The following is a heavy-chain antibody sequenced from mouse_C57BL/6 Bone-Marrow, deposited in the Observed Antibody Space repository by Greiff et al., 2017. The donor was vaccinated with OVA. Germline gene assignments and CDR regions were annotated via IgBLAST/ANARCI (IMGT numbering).Heavy chain of an antibody. CDR1: GFTFSSYG. J-gene: IGHJ2*01. CDR3: ARGGYGSTPYYFDY. Sequence: EVQVVESGGDLVKPGGSLKLSCAASGFTFSSYGMSWVRQTPDKRLEWVATISSGGSYTYYPDRVKGRFTISRDNAKNTLYLQMSSLKSEDTAMYYCARGGYGSTPYYFDYWGQGTTLTVSS. V-gene: IGHV5-6*01. CDR2: ISSGGSYT. D-gene: IGHD1-1*01.